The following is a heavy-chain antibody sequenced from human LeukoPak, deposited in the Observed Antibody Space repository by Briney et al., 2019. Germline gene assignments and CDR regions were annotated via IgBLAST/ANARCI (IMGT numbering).Heavy chain of an antibody. V-gene: IGHV1-46*01. Sequence: ASVKVSCKASGYTFTSYYMHWVRQAPGQGLEWMGIINPSGGSTSYAQKSQGRVTMTRDTSTSTVYMELSSLRSEDTAVYYCARAPPGYCSGGSCYSDSYYFGYWGQGTLVTVSS. CDR3: ARAPPGYCSGGSCYSDSYYFGY. J-gene: IGHJ4*02. CDR2: INPSGGST. D-gene: IGHD2-15*01. CDR1: GYTFTSYY.